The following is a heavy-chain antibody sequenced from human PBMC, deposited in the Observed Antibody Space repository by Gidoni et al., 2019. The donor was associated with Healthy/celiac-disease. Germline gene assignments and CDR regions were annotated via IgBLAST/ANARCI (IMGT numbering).Heavy chain of an antibody. V-gene: IGHV3-23*01. Sequence: EVQLLESGGGLVQPGGSLRLSWAAAGFTFSSYAMSWVRQAPGKGLEWVSAISGSCGSTYYADAVKGRFTISRDNSKNTLYLQRNSLRAEDTAVYYCAKRGGYSSGWYYFDYWGQGTLVTVSS. CDR1: GFTFSSYA. CDR2: ISGSCGST. D-gene: IGHD6-19*01. J-gene: IGHJ4*02. CDR3: AKRGGYSSGWYYFDY.